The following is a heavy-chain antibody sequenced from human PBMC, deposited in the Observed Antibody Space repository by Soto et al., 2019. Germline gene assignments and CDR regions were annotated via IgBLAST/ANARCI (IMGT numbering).Heavy chain of an antibody. J-gene: IGHJ5*02. V-gene: IGHV4-59*01. CDR2: IHYSGST. CDR1: GGSISTYY. CDR3: AGEDYDILTGYYTGWFDP. Sequence: SETLSLTCTVSGGSISTYYWSWIRQPPGKGLEWIGYIHYSGSTNYNPSLKSRVTISVDTSKNQFSLKLSSVTAADTAVYYCAGEDYDILTGYYTGWFDPWGQGTLVTVS. D-gene: IGHD3-9*01.